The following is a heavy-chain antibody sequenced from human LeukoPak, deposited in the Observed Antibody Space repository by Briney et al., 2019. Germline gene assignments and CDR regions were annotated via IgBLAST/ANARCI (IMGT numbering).Heavy chain of an antibody. Sequence: SVKVSCKASGGTFISYAISWVRQAPGQGLEWMGGIIPIFGTANYAQKFQGRVTITADESTSTAYMELSSLRSEDTAVYYCARDGLNTVTKLDYWGQGTLVTVSS. CDR1: GGTFISYA. D-gene: IGHD4-17*01. J-gene: IGHJ4*02. CDR2: IIPIFGTA. V-gene: IGHV1-69*13. CDR3: ARDGLNTVTKLDY.